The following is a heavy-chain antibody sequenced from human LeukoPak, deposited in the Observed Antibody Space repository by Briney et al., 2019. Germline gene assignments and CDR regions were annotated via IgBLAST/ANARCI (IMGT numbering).Heavy chain of an antibody. J-gene: IGHJ5*02. CDR2: INPNSGDT. CDR3: ARGDYYGSPKVVAA. V-gene: IGHV1-2*02. Sequence: GASAKVSCKASGYTFTDYYINWVRQAPGQGLEWIGWINPNSGDTNYAQKFQDRVTMTRDTSISTAYIELNFLRSDDTAVFYCARGDYYGSPKVVAAWGQGTLVTVSS. CDR1: GYTFTDYY. D-gene: IGHD3-10*01.